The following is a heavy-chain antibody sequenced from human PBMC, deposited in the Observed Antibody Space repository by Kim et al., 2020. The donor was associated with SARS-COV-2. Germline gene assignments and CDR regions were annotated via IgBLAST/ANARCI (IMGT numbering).Heavy chain of an antibody. CDR1: GFTFDDYA. D-gene: IGHD5-12*01. CDR3: AKANKGGGYSGYDWEGYYFDY. V-gene: IGHV3-9*01. J-gene: IGHJ4*02. Sequence: GGSLRLSCAASGFTFDDYAMHWVRQAPGKGLEWVSGISWNSGSIGYADSVKGRFTISRDNAKNSLYLQMNSLRAEDTALYYCAKANKGGGYSGYDWEGYYFDYWGQGTLVTVSS. CDR2: ISWNSGSI.